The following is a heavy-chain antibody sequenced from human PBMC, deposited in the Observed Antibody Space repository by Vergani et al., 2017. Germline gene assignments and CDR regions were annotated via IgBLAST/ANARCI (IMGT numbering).Heavy chain of an antibody. CDR1: GFTFSSYW. CDR2: IKQDGSEK. D-gene: IGHD3-22*01. Sequence: EVQLVESGGGLVQPGGSLRLSCAASGFTFSSYWMSWVRQAPGKGLEWVANIKQDGSEKYYVDSVKGRFTISRDNAKNSLYLQMNSLRAEDTAVYYCARGSYYYDSSGYSTDWGQGTLVTVSS. J-gene: IGHJ4*02. V-gene: IGHV3-7*04. CDR3: ARGSYYYDSSGYSTD.